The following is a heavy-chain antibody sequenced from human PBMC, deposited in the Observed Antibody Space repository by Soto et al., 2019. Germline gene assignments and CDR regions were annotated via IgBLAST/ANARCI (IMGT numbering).Heavy chain of an antibody. CDR1: RYTFTSYC. J-gene: IGHJ4*02. Sequence: VSVKVSCKASRYTFTSYCISSVRQAPGQGLEWMGWISAYNGNTNYAQKLQGRVTMTTDTSTSTAYMELRSLRSDDTAVYYCARDGGQWLARDYWGQGTLVTVSS. CDR2: ISAYNGNT. CDR3: ARDGGQWLARDY. D-gene: IGHD6-19*01. V-gene: IGHV1-18*01.